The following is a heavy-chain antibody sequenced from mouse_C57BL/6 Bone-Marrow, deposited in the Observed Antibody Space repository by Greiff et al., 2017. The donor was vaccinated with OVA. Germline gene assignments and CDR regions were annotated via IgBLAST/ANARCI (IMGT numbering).Heavy chain of an antibody. J-gene: IGHJ2*01. Sequence: VKLVESGPELVKPGASVKISCKASGYAFSSSWMNWVKQRPGKGLEWIGRIYPGDGDTNYNGKFKGKATLTADKSSSTAYMQRSSLTSEDSAVYFCAREGYDDGYWGQGTTLTVSS. V-gene: IGHV1-82*01. CDR1: GYAFSSSW. D-gene: IGHD2-2*01. CDR2: IYPGDGDT. CDR3: AREGYDDGY.